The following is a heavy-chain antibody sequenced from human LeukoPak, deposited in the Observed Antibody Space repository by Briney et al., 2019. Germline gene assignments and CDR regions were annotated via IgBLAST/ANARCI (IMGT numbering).Heavy chain of an antibody. CDR1: GFIVSSNY. J-gene: IGHJ4*02. D-gene: IGHD3-22*01. CDR3: AREVRGYHFDY. Sequence: GGSLRLSCAASGFIVSSNYMSWVRQAPGKGLEWVSVISSGGNTYYADSVKGRFTISRDISKNTLYLQMNGLRAEDTAVYYCAREVRGYHFDYWGQGTLVTVSS. CDR2: ISSGGNT. V-gene: IGHV3-53*01.